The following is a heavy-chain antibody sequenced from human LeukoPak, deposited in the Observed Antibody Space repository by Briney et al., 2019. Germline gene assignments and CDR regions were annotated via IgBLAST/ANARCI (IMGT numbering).Heavy chain of an antibody. J-gene: IGHJ5*02. Sequence: GGSLRLSCAASGFIFNDYAMHWVRQPPGKGLEWVSGISWDSETIGYAASVKGRFTISRDNSNNSLYLQMNSLRPEDTAFYYCAKDSGTRYNYFDPWGQGTPVIVSS. V-gene: IGHV3-9*01. D-gene: IGHD5-24*01. CDR3: AKDSGTRYNYFDP. CDR2: ISWDSETI. CDR1: GFIFNDYA.